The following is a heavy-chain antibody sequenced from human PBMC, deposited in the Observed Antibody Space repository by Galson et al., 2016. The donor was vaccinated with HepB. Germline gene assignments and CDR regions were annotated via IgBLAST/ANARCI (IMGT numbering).Heavy chain of an antibody. D-gene: IGHD2-2*01. CDR3: ARERVPPSWGSYYYSYYYGLDV. CDR1: GFTFNGYW. V-gene: IGHV3-7*03. J-gene: IGHJ6*02. Sequence: SLRLSCAVSGFTFNGYWMRWVRQAPGKGLEWVSNINQDGREKYYVDFVKGRFTISRDKAKNSLYLQMNSLRAEETAVYYCARERVPPSWGSYYYSYYYGLDVWGPGTTVTVSS. CDR2: INQDGREK.